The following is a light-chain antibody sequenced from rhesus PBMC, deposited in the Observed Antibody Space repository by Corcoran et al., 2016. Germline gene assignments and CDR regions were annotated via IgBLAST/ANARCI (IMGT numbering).Light chain of an antibody. CDR1: QNIYTN. CDR2: AAS. Sequence: IQMTQSPSALSASVGDRVTISCRAIQNIYTNLAWYQQKPGKAPKYLIYAASRLQTGIPSRFSGSGSGTAFTLTISSLQPEYSAVYYCQHYYDTPLTFGGGTKVEIK. J-gene: IGKJ4*01. V-gene: IGKV1S8*01. CDR3: QHYYDTPLT.